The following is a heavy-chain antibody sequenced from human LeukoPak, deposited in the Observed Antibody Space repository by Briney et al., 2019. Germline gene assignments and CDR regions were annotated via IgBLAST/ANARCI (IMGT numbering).Heavy chain of an antibody. CDR2: IYYSGST. Sequence: SEILSLTCTVSGGSISSSSYYWGWIRQPPGKGLEWIGSIYYSGSTYYNPSLKSRVTISVDTSKNQFSLKLGSVTAADTAVYYCAKIGAVAGTYFQHWGQGTLVTVSS. CDR1: GGSISSSSYY. CDR3: AKIGAVAGTYFQH. J-gene: IGHJ1*01. D-gene: IGHD6-19*01. V-gene: IGHV4-39*01.